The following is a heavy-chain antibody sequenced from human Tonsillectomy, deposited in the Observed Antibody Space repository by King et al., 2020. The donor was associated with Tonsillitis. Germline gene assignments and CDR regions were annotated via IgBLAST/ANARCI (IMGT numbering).Heavy chain of an antibody. J-gene: IGHJ4*02. CDR2: IYHSGPT. CDR1: GDSLTSGGYF. D-gene: IGHD4-17*01. Sequence: QLQESGPGLVRPSQTLSLICSVSGDSLTSGGYFWSWIRQHPDKGLEWIGSIYHSGPTYHTPSLRSRLFMSVDPSKNQFSLGLTSVTAADTPVYYFARNRDYGDYVDFWGQGTLVAVSS. V-gene: IGHV4-31*03. CDR3: ARNRDYGDYVDF.